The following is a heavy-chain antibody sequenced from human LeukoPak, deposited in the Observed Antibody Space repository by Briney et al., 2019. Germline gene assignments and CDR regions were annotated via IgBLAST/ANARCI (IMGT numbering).Heavy chain of an antibody. CDR2: IWYDGSNK. CDR1: GFTFSSYG. V-gene: IGHV3-33*01. J-gene: IGHJ4*02. D-gene: IGHD3-22*01. Sequence: GRSLRLSCAASGFTFSSYGMHRVRQAPGKGLEWVAVIWYDGSNKYYADSVKGRFTISRDNSKNTLYLQMNSLRAEDTAVYYCARDGELAYYYDSSGYFDYWGQGTLVTVSS. CDR3: ARDGELAYYYDSSGYFDY.